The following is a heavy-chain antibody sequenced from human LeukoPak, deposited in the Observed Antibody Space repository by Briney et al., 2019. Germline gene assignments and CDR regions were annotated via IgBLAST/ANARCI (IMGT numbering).Heavy chain of an antibody. CDR2: ISYDGSNK. D-gene: IGHD3-10*01. V-gene: IGHV3-30*03. J-gene: IGHJ4*02. CDR3: AAFPRSVVRGINMEPIDY. Sequence: GGSLRLSCAASGFTFSSYGMHWVRQAPGKGLEWVAVISYDGSNKYYADSVKGRFTISRDNSKNTLYLQMNSLRVEDTAVYYCAAFPRSVVRGINMEPIDYWGQGTLVTVSS. CDR1: GFTFSSYG.